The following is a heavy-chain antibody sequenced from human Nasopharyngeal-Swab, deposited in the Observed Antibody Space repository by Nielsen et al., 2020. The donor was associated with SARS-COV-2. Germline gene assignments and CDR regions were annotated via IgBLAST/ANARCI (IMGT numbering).Heavy chain of an antibody. CDR1: GYSFTSYW. CDR3: ARQAPHYDFWSGSAYYMDV. CDR2: IDPSDSYT. D-gene: IGHD3-3*01. V-gene: IGHV5-10-1*01. Sequence: GEALKISCQGSGYSFTSYWISWVRQMPGKGLEWMGRIDPSDSYTNYSPSFQGHVTISADKSISTAYLQWSSLKASDTAMYYCARQAPHYDFWSGSAYYMDVWGKGTMVTVSS. J-gene: IGHJ6*03.